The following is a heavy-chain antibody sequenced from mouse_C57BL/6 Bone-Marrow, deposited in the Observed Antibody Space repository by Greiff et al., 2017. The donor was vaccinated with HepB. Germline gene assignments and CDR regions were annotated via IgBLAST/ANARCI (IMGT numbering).Heavy chain of an antibody. J-gene: IGHJ3*01. CDR3: ARHYGSSWFAY. D-gene: IGHD1-1*01. CDR2: ISSGSSTI. V-gene: IGHV5-17*01. Sequence: EVQLVESGGGLVKPGGSLKLSCAASGFTFSDYGMHWVRQAPEKGLEWVAYISSGSSTIYYADTVKGRFTISRDNAKNTLFLQMTSLRSEDTAMYYCARHYGSSWFAYWGQGTLVTVSA. CDR1: GFTFSDYG.